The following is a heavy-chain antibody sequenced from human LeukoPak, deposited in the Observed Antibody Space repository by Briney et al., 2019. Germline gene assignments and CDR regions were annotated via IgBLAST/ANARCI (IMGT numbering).Heavy chain of an antibody. J-gene: IGHJ5*02. CDR2: TYYRSKWYN. D-gene: IGHD2-2*01. CDR3: AGRRRDYCSSTSCSLDP. V-gene: IGHV6-1*01. Sequence: SQTLSLTCAISGDSVSSSSAAWNWIRQSPSRGLEWLGRTYYRSKWYNDYAVSVKGRVIINPDTSKNQFSLHLNSVTPEDTAVYYCAGRRRDYCSSTSCSLDPWGQGTLVTASS. CDR1: GDSVSSSSAA.